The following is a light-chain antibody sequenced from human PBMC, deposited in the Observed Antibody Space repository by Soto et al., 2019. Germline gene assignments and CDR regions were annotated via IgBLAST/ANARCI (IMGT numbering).Light chain of an antibody. J-gene: IGKJ3*01. CDR2: GTS. Sequence: EIVLTQSPGTLSLSPGEGATLSCWASQSVSGSYLAWYQQKPGQAPRLLIYGTSSRATGVPDRFSGSGSGTDFTLTISRLEPEDFAVYYCQQFASSPHSFTFGPGTKVDIK. CDR3: QQFASSPHSFT. V-gene: IGKV3-20*01. CDR1: QSVSGSY.